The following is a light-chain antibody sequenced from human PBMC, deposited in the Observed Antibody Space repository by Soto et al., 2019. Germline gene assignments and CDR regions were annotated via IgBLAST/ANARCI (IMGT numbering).Light chain of an antibody. V-gene: IGKV3-20*01. CDR2: GAS. J-gene: IGKJ2*01. CDR1: QSVSSSY. Sequence: EIVLTQSPGTLSLSPGERATLSCRASQSVSSSYLAWYQQKPGQAPRLLIYGASSRAAGIPDRFRGSGSGTDFILTISRLEPEDFAVYYCQQYGSSLYTFGQGTKLEIK. CDR3: QQYGSSLYT.